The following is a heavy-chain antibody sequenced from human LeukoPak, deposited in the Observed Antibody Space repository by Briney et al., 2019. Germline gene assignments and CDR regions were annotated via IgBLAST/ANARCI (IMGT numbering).Heavy chain of an antibody. D-gene: IGHD3-9*01. CDR1: GGSISNYY. CDR3: ARATSWDQRNFDWPHWYLDL. Sequence: SETLSLTCTVSGGSISNYYWSWLRQPAGKGLEWIGRIYTGGSTNYNPSLKSRVTMSVDTSKNQFSLKLSSVTTADTAVYYCARATSWDQRNFDWPHWYLDLWGRGTLVTVSS. J-gene: IGHJ2*01. CDR2: IYTGGST. V-gene: IGHV4-4*07.